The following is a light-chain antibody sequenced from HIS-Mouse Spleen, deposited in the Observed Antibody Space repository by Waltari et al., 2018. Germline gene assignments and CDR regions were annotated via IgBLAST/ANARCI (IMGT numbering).Light chain of an antibody. CDR3: CSYAGSYTWV. Sequence: QSALTQPRSVSGSPVQSVPISCTGTPSVVVGYNYVSWYQQHPGKAPKLMIYDVSKRPSGVPDRFSGSKSGNTASLTISGLQAEDEADYYCCSYAGSYTWVFGGGTKLTVL. V-gene: IGLV2-11*01. CDR2: DVS. J-gene: IGLJ3*02. CDR1: PSVVVGYNY.